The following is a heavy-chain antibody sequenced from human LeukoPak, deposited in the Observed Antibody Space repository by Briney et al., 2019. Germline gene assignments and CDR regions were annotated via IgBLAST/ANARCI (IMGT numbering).Heavy chain of an antibody. Sequence: PGGSLRLSCAASGFTFSGSAMHWVRQASGKGLEWVGRIRSKANNYATTYAASVNGRFTIFRDDSKNTAYLQMNSLRTEDTAVYHCTRHGYSSGYDYWGQGTLVTVSS. J-gene: IGHJ4*02. CDR2: IRSKANNYAT. CDR3: TRHGYSSGYDY. CDR1: GFTFSGSA. V-gene: IGHV3-73*01. D-gene: IGHD6-19*01.